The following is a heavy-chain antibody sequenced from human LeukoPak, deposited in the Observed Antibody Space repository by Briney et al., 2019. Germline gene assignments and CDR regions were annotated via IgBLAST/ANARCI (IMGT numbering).Heavy chain of an antibody. D-gene: IGHD3-22*01. CDR1: GYTFITYD. V-gene: IGHV1-8*03. CDR3: AKVRSRGSHYFFDS. CDR2: MNTNTGKA. J-gene: IGHJ4*02. Sequence: ASVKVSCKTFGYTFITYDINWVRQAPGQGLEWMGWMNTNTGKAGYSQKFQGRVTIGGNTSVSTVYMEVSSLQSDDTAVYFCAKVRSRGSHYFFDSWGQGTLVTVSS.